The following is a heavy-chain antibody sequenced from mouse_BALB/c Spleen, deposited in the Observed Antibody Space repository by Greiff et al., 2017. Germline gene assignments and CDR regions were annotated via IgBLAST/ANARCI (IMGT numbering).Heavy chain of an antibody. CDR1: GFNIKDTY. CDR2: IDPANGNT. J-gene: IGHJ3*01. CDR3: ARTGTWAY. V-gene: IGHV14-3*02. D-gene: IGHD4-1*01. Sequence: EEQLQESGAELVKPGASVKLSCTASGFNIKDTYMHWVKQRPEQGLEWIGRIDPANGNTKYDPKFQGKATITADTSSNTAYLQLSSLTSEDTAVYYCARTGTWAYWGQGTLVTVSA.